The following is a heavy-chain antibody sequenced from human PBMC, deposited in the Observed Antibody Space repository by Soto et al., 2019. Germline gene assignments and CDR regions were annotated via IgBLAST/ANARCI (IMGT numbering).Heavy chain of an antibody. CDR2: IDGSGANT. CDR1: GLTFPSYA. V-gene: IGHV3-23*01. D-gene: IGHD2-2*01. CDR3: AKGSSSTQYLNYYFYHMDV. J-gene: IGHJ6*03. Sequence: LLESGGGLVQPGGSLRLSCAASGLTFPSYAMNWVRQAPGKGLEWVSAIDGSGANTYYADSVKGRFIISRDNSKNTVYLQMNSLRAEDTAVYYCAKGSSSTQYLNYYFYHMDVWGKGTTVSVSS.